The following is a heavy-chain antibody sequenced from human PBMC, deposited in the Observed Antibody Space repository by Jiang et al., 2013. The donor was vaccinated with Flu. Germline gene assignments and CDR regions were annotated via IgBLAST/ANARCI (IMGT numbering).Heavy chain of an antibody. CDR3: AKARDCSSGGCYGIVDY. D-gene: IGHD2-15*01. CDR1: GFRLSNHA. CDR2: VGGTGSNP. Sequence: VQLLESGGDLVQPGGSLRLSCVASGFRLSNHAMNWVRQAPGKGLEWISAVGGTGSNPYYADSAKGRFTISRDNSKNTLYLQMSSLRVEDTALYYCAKARDCSSGGCYGIVDYWGQGTLVTVSS. J-gene: IGHJ4*02. V-gene: IGHV3-23*01.